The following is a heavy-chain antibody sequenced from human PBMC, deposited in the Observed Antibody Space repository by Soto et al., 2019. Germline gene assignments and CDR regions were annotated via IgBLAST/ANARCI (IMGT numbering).Heavy chain of an antibody. CDR1: GFPFSIYW. J-gene: IGHJ6*02. V-gene: IGHV3-7*01. D-gene: IGHD5-12*01. Sequence: EVQVVESGGGLVQPGGSLRLSCAASGFPFSIYWMSWVRQAPGKGLEWVANLNEDGSEKYYVDSVKGRFTISRDNAKNSLYLQMNSLRADDTAVYYCASASDIVHGYGVDVWGQGTTVTVSS. CDR2: LNEDGSEK. CDR3: ASASDIVHGYGVDV.